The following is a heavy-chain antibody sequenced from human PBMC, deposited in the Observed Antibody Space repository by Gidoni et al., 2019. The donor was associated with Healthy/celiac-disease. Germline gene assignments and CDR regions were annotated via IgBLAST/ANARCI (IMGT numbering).Heavy chain of an antibody. CDR2: RSYDGSNK. Sequence: QVQLVESGGGVVQPGRSLRLSCAASGFPCSSYAMHWVRQAPGKGLVWVAVRSYDGSNKYNADSVKGRFTISRDNSKKTLYLQMNSLRAEDTAVYYCARGKGIAVAGEYWGQGTLVTVSS. CDR1: GFPCSSYA. CDR3: ARGKGIAVAGEY. D-gene: IGHD6-19*01. V-gene: IGHV3-30*04. J-gene: IGHJ4*02.